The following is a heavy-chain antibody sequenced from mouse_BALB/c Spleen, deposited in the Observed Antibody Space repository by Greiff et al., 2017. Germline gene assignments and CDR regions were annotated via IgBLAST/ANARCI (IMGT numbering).Heavy chain of an antibody. CDR3: ARNGNQAWFAY. CDR1: GFTFSSYG. D-gene: IGHD1-1*01. V-gene: IGHV5-6-3*01. Sequence: EVKLQESGGGLVQPGGSLKLSCAASGFTFSSYGMSWVRQTPDKRLELVATINSNGGSTYYPDSVKGRFTISRDNAKNTLYLQMSSLKSEDTAMYYCARNGNQAWFAYWGQGTLVTVSA. J-gene: IGHJ3*01. CDR2: INSNGGST.